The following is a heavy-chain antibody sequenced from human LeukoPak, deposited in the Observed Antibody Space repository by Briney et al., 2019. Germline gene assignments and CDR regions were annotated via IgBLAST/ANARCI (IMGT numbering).Heavy chain of an antibody. D-gene: IGHD2-8*01. CDR2: IKQDGSEK. CDR1: GFTFSNYW. CDR3: AKGKWTFDI. Sequence: PGGSLRLSCAASGFTFSNYWMSWVRQAPGKGLEWVANIKQDGSEKYYVDSVKGRLTISRDNAKNSLYLQMNSLRAEDTAVYYCAKGKWTFDIWGQGTMVTVSS. V-gene: IGHV3-7*01. J-gene: IGHJ3*02.